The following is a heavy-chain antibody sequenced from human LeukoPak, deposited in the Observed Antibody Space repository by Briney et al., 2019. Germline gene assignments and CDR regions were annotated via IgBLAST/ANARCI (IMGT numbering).Heavy chain of an antibody. D-gene: IGHD5-12*01. V-gene: IGHV1-46*01. J-gene: IGHJ4*02. CDR3: AREADGGYAHFDY. CDR2: INPSGGST. Sequence: ASVKVSCKASGYTFTGYYMHWVRQAPGQGLEWMGWINPSGGSTSYAQKFQGRVTMTRDMSTSTVYMELSSLRSEDTAVYYCAREADGGYAHFDYWGQGTLVTVSS. CDR1: GYTFTGYY.